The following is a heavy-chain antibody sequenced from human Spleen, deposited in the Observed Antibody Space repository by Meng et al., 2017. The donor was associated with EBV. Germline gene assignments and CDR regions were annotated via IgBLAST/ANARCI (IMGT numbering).Heavy chain of an antibody. CDR1: RYTFTKYG. V-gene: IGHV1-18*01. CDR2: INAYNGNT. J-gene: IGHJ5*02. Sequence: QVQLVQSGAEVKKSGASVKVSCKASRYTFTKYGISWVRHAPGQGLEWLGWINAYNGNTNYAQKVQGRVTLTTDTSTSTAYMELRSLRSDDTAVYYCARDQRAYGWFDPRGQGTLVTVSS. D-gene: IGHD3-10*01. CDR3: ARDQRAYGWFDP.